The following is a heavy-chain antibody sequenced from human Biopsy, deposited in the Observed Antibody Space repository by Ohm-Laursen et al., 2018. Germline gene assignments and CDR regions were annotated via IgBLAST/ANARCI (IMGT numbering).Heavy chain of an antibody. CDR1: GFTFSNYY. CDR2: IKRDGTTT. CDR3: ARGGFFAYSTFDY. Sequence: SLRLSCAASGFTFSNYYMHWVRQAPGKGLLWVSRIKRDGTTTDYAESVKGRFTISRDNAKNTLYLQMNSLGAEDTAVYYCARGGFFAYSTFDYWGQGALATVSS. D-gene: IGHD4-11*01. J-gene: IGHJ4*02. V-gene: IGHV3-74*01.